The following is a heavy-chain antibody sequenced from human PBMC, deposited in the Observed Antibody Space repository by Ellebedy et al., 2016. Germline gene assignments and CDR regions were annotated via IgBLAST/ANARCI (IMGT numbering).Heavy chain of an antibody. CDR3: ARGLFGSGRYYFDH. CDR1: GFTFNGHA. Sequence: GESLKISCAASGFTFNGHAMHWVRQAPGKGLEWLAAIPYNSYNQYYADSVRGRFTTSRDNADNSLYLQMDSLRGEDMAVYYCARGLFGSGRYYFDHWGQGILVTVSS. V-gene: IGHV3-30*04. CDR2: IPYNSYNQ. J-gene: IGHJ4*02. D-gene: IGHD3-10*01.